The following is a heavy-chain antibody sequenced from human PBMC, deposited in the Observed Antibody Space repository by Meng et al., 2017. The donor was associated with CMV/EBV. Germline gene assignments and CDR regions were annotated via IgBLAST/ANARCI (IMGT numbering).Heavy chain of an antibody. V-gene: IGHV3-30*02. CDR1: GFTFSSYG. Sequence: GGSLRLSCAASGFTFSSYGMHWVRQAPGKGLDWVAFIRYDGSNRYYADSVKGRFTISRDNSKNTPYLQMNSLRPEDTAVYYCTKDAPSYGVSPSYYYYGMDVWGQGTTVTVSS. J-gene: IGHJ6*02. CDR3: TKDAPSYGVSPSYYYYGMDV. D-gene: IGHD4-17*01. CDR2: IRYDGSNR.